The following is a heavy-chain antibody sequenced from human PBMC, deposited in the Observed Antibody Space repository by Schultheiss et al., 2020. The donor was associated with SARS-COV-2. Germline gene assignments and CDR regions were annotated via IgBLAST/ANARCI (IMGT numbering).Heavy chain of an antibody. V-gene: IGHV3-30-3*01. Sequence: GGSLRLSCAASGFTFSSYAMSWVRQAPGKGLEWVAVISYDGSNKYYADSVKGRFTISRDNAKNSLYLQMNSLRAEDTAVYYCARDAEQQWLVYYYYYYGMDVWGQGTTVTVSS. CDR2: ISYDGSNK. CDR3: ARDAEQQWLVYYYYYYGMDV. CDR1: GFTFSSYA. D-gene: IGHD6-19*01. J-gene: IGHJ6*02.